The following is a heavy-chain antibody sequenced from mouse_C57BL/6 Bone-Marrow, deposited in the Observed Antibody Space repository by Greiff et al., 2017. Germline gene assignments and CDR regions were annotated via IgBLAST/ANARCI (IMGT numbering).Heavy chain of an antibody. CDR3: ARFELGPYYFDY. V-gene: IGHV5-17*01. Sequence: EVKVVESGGGLVKPGGSLKLSCAASGFTFSDYGMHWVRQAPEKGLEWVAYISSGSSTIYYADTVKGRFTISRDNAKNTLFLQMTSLRSEDTAMYYWARFELGPYYFDYWGQGTTLTFSS. J-gene: IGHJ2*01. CDR1: GFTFSDYG. CDR2: ISSGSSTI. D-gene: IGHD4-1*01.